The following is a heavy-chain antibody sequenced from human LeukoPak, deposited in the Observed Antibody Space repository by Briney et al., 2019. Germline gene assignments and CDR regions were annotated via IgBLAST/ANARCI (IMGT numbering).Heavy chain of an antibody. Sequence: ASVKVSCKASGYTFTSYGISWVRQAPGQGLEWMGGIIPIFGTANYAQKFQGRVTITADESTSTAYMELSSLRSEDTAVYYCAREVRRELLVPLGYWGQGTLVTVSS. CDR2: IIPIFGTA. CDR1: GYTFTSYG. J-gene: IGHJ4*02. V-gene: IGHV1-69*13. D-gene: IGHD1-26*01. CDR3: AREVRRELLVPLGY.